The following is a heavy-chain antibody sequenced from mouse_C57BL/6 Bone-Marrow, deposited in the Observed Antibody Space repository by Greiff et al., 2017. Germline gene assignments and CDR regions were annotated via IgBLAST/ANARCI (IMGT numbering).Heavy chain of an antibody. CDR2: IYPGGGYT. J-gene: IGHJ2*01. CDR1: GYTFTNYW. D-gene: IGHD1-1*01. CDR3: ARLEGSSYYFDY. Sequence: VQLQQSGAELVRPGTSVKMSCKASGYTFTNYWIGWAKQRPGHGLEWIGDIYPGGGYTNYNETFKGKATLTADNSSSTAYMQFSSLTSEDSAIYYCARLEGSSYYFDYWGQGTTLTVSS. V-gene: IGHV1-63*01.